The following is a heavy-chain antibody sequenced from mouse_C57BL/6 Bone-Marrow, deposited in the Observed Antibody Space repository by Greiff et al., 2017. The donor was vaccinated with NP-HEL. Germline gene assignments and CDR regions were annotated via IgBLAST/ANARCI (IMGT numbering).Heavy chain of an antibody. V-gene: IGHV1-31*01. CDR3: ARLRGSGYYFDY. D-gene: IGHD3-2*02. J-gene: IGHJ2*01. Sequence: LVESGPELVKPGASVKISCKASGYSFTGYYMHWVKQRHGNILDWLGYIYPYNGVSSSNQTFKGKATLTVDKSSSTAYLELRSLTSEDSAVYYCARLRGSGYYFDYWGQGTTLTVSS. CDR2: IYPYNGVS. CDR1: GYSFTGYY.